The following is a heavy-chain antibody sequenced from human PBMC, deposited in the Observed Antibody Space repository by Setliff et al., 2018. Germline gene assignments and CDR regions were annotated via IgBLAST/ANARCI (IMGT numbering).Heavy chain of an antibody. D-gene: IGHD4-17*01. V-gene: IGHV3-11*01. Sequence: GGSLRLSCAASRFTFSNYWMSWVRQAPGKGLEWVSYISSSGSTIYYADSVRGRFTISRDNAKNSLYLQMNSLRAEDTAVYYCAIAYGDYGFNGSAFDYWGQGTLVTVSS. CDR2: ISSSGSTI. CDR3: AIAYGDYGFNGSAFDY. J-gene: IGHJ4*02. CDR1: RFTFSNYW.